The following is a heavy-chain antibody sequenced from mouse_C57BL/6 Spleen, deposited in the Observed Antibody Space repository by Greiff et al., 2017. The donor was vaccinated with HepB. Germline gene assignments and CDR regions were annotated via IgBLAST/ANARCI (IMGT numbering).Heavy chain of an antibody. J-gene: IGHJ2*01. CDR3: ARDKNYGTHFDY. D-gene: IGHD1-1*01. Sequence: DVKLVESGGGLVKPGGSLKLSCAASGFTFSSYAMSWVRQTPEKRLEWVATISDGGSYTYYPDNVKGRFTISRDNAKNNLYLQMSHLKSEDTAMYYCARDKNYGTHFDYWGQGTTLTVSS. V-gene: IGHV5-4*01. CDR2: ISDGGSYT. CDR1: GFTFSSYA.